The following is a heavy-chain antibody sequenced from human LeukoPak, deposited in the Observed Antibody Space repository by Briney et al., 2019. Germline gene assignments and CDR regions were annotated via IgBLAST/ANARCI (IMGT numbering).Heavy chain of an antibody. D-gene: IGHD1-26*01. CDR1: GFTFSSYW. CDR3: AKVRWELLSAIDY. V-gene: IGHV3-23*01. J-gene: IGHJ4*02. CDR2: ISGSGGST. Sequence: GGSLRLSCAASGFTFSSYWMSWVRQAPGKGLEWVSAISGSGGSTYYADSVKGRFTISRDNSKNTLYLQMNSLRAEDTAVYYCAKVRWELLSAIDYWGQGTLVTVSS.